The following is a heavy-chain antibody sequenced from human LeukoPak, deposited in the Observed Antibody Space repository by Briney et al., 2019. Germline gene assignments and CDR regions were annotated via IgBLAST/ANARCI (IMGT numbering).Heavy chain of an antibody. CDR1: GGSFSGYY. Sequence: SETLSLTCAVYGGSFSGYYWSWIRQPPGKGLEWIGEINHSGSTNYNPSLKCRVTISVDTSKNQFSLKLSSVTAADTAVYYCARGRGYQLLSLQVYYYYGMDVWGQGTTVTVSS. CDR3: ARGRGYQLLSLQVYYYYGMDV. V-gene: IGHV4-34*01. J-gene: IGHJ6*02. CDR2: INHSGST. D-gene: IGHD2-2*01.